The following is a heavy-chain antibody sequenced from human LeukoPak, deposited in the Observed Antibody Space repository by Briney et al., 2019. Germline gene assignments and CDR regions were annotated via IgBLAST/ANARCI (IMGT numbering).Heavy chain of an antibody. J-gene: IGHJ4*02. V-gene: IGHV3-20*04. CDR2: INWNGGST. D-gene: IGHD1-26*01. CDR1: GXTFDDHG. CDR3: ARGDRQWELPDYFDY. Sequence: GGSLRLSCAASGXTFDDHGMSWVRQVPGKGLEWVSGINWNGGSTGYADSVKGRFTISRDNAKNSLYLQMNSLRAEDTAVYYCARGDRQWELPDYFDYWGQGTLVTVSS.